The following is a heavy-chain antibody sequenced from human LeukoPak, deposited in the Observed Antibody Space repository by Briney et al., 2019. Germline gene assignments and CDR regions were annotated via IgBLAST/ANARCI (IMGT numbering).Heavy chain of an antibody. D-gene: IGHD3-22*01. V-gene: IGHV1-2*02. CDR3: ARVSRLYHDTSGRIFDY. Sequence: ASVKVSCKASGYTFTGYYMHWVRQAPGQGLEWMGWINPNTGGTNYAQKFQGRVTMTRDTSISTAYMELSRLGSDDTAVYYCARVSRLYHDTSGRIFDYWGQGTLVTVSS. J-gene: IGHJ4*02. CDR2: INPNTGGT. CDR1: GYTFTGYY.